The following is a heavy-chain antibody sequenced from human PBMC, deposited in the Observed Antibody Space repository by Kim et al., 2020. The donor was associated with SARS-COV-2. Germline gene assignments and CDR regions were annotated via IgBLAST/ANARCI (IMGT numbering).Heavy chain of an antibody. V-gene: IGHV4-4*02. CDR3: ARDRRRQDVLLWFGPDSSHNYYYGMDV. Sequence: SETLSLTCAVSGGSISSSNWWSWVRQPPGKGLEWIGEIYHSGSTNYNPSLKSRVTISVDKSKNQFSLKLSSVTAADTAVYYCARDRRRQDVLLWFGPDSSHNYYYGMDVWGQGTTVTVSS. CDR2: IYHSGST. J-gene: IGHJ6*02. CDR1: GGSISSSNW. D-gene: IGHD3-10*01.